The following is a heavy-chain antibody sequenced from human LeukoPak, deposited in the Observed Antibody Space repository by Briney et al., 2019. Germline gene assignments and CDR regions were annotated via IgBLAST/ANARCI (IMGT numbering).Heavy chain of an antibody. V-gene: IGHV3-7*04. CDR3: ARSSYYYDSSATY. D-gene: IGHD3-22*01. Sequence: GGSLRLSCAASGFTFSSYWMSWVRQAPGKGLEWVANIKEDGSEKYYVDSVEGRFTISRDNAKNSLYLQMNSLRVEDTAVYYCARSSYYYDSSATYWGQGTMVTVSS. CDR1: GFTFSSYW. CDR2: IKEDGSEK. J-gene: IGHJ4*02.